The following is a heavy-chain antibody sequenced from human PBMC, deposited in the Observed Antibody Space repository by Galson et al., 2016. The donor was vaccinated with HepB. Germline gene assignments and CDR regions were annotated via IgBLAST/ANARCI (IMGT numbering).Heavy chain of an antibody. J-gene: IGHJ4*02. CDR1: GYTFTSYY. Sequence: SVKVSCKASGYTFTSYYIHWVRQAPGQGLEWMGIINPSGGSTSYAQKFQGGIAMTRDTSTSTVYMELSSLRSEDSAVYYCAREGSATSFFDSWGQGAVVTVTS. CDR3: AREGSATSFFDS. CDR2: INPSGGST. D-gene: IGHD2-2*01. V-gene: IGHV1-46*01.